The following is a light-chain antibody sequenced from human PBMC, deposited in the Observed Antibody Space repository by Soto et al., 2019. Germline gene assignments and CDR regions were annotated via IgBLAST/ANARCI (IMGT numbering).Light chain of an antibody. Sequence: EMVMRQDPGTRSVSQEERATLSCRTSQSVSSNLAWYQQKPGQAPRLLIYDASTRATDVPARFSVGGSGTEFTLTISSLQPDDFATYYCQHYNSYSEAFGQGTKVDIK. V-gene: IGKV3-15*01. J-gene: IGKJ1*01. CDR3: QHYNSYSEA. CDR1: QSVSSN. CDR2: DAS.